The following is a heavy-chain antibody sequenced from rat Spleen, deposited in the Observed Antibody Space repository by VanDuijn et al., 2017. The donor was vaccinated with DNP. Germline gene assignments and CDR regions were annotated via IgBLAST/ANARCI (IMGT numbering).Heavy chain of an antibody. Sequence: EVQLVESGGDLVRPGRSLRLSCVASGFTFSDYYMAWVRQAPTKGLEWVAYISYDGGSTSYGDSVKGRFTISRDNAKSTLYLQMNSLRSEDMATYFCVRPHHYAGSYPRYWGQGVMVTVSS. CDR2: ISYDGGST. CDR3: VRPHHYAGSYPRY. J-gene: IGHJ2*01. CDR1: GFTFSDYY. D-gene: IGHD1-12*02. V-gene: IGHV5-22*01.